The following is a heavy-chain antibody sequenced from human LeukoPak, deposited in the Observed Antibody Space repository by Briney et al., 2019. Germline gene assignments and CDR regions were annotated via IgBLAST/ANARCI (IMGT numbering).Heavy chain of an antibody. D-gene: IGHD6-19*01. CDR3: ALGWLVLHY. J-gene: IGHJ4*02. CDR2: IYYSGST. CDR1: GGSISSYY. Sequence: SETLSLTCTVSGGSISSYYWSWIRQPPGKGLEWIGYIYYSGSTNYNPSLKSRVTISVDTSKNQFSLKLSSVTAADTAVYYCALGWLVLHYWGQGTLVTVSS. V-gene: IGHV4-59*12.